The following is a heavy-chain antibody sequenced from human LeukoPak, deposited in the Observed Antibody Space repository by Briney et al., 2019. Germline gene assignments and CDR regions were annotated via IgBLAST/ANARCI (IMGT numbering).Heavy chain of an antibody. CDR3: AREVGAFPPRDGFDP. V-gene: IGHV7-4-1*02. Sequence: PRASLTVSCTASGYTFTSYAMNWVRQPPGQGLEWMGYIYYNARNTTYAHVVKGRFVFSLDTSVSTAYLQISSLKAEDTAVYYCAREVGAFPPRDGFDPWGQGTLVTVSS. CDR2: IYYNARNT. CDR1: GYTFTSYA. J-gene: IGHJ5*02. D-gene: IGHD1-26*01.